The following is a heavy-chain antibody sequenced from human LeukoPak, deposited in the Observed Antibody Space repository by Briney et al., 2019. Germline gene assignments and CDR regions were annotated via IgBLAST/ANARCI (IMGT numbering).Heavy chain of an antibody. Sequence: GASVKVSCKAYGYTLSNYYMHWVRQVPGQGLEWIGWINPNRPATNYAVKFNDRVIMTSDTSTNTAYMELNRLTSDDTAVYYCARWRYTNYFFDYWGQGALVTVSS. J-gene: IGHJ4*02. CDR1: GYTLSNYY. D-gene: IGHD4-11*01. CDR2: INPNRPAT. V-gene: IGHV1-2*02. CDR3: ARWRYTNYFFDY.